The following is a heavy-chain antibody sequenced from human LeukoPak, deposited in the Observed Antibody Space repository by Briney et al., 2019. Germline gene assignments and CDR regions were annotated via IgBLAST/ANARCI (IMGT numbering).Heavy chain of an antibody. J-gene: IGHJ4*02. D-gene: IGHD3-16*02. CDR3: AKDQGGLRLGELSN. V-gene: IGHV3-9*01. Sequence: SLRLSCAASGFTLDDYVMHWVRQAPGKGLEWVSGISWNSGSIGYADSVKGRFTISRDNAKNSLYLQMNSLRAEDTALYYCAKDQGGLRLGELSNWGQGTLVTVSS. CDR1: GFTLDDYV. CDR2: ISWNSGSI.